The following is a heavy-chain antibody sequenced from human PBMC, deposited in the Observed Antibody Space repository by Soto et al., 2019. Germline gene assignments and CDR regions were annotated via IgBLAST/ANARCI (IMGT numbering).Heavy chain of an antibody. CDR1: GFTFSDYY. CDR3: ARSRGVIDYYYYGMDV. CDR2: ISSSSSYT. Sequence: QVQLVESGGGLVKPGGSLRLSCAASGFTFSDYYMSWIRQAPGKGLEWVSYISSSSSYTNYADSVKGRFTISRDNAKNSLYLQMNSLRAEDTAVYYCARSRGVIDYYYYGMDVWGQGTTVTVSS. D-gene: IGHD3-10*01. V-gene: IGHV3-11*06. J-gene: IGHJ6*02.